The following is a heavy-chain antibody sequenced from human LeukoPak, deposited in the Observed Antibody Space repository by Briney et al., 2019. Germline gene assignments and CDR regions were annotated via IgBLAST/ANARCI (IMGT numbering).Heavy chain of an antibody. CDR3: TRVIVAVPGYFDYFDF. V-gene: IGHV3-7*01. CDR1: GFTFSSYA. J-gene: IGHJ4*02. CDR2: INEDGSNK. D-gene: IGHD6-19*01. Sequence: PGRSLRLSCAASGFTFSSYAMHWVRQAPGKGLEWVANINEDGSNKWHLGSVKGRFTVSRDNARNSLYLQLNSLRVEDTAVYYCTRVIVAVPGYFDYFDFWGQGVLVTVSS.